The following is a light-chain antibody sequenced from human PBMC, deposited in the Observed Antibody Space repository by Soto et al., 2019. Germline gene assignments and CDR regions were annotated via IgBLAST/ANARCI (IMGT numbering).Light chain of an antibody. CDR3: PQYNTVPLS. CDR2: TAS. J-gene: IGKJ4*01. V-gene: IGKV1-27*01. CDR1: QGTNNF. Sequence: DIQMTQSPSSLSASVGDRVTITCRASQGTNNFLAWYQQKPGEVPRLLIYTASTLHSRGPSRFSGSGAGTHFTLTISSLQPEDVATYYCPQYNTVPLSFGGGTKVEIK.